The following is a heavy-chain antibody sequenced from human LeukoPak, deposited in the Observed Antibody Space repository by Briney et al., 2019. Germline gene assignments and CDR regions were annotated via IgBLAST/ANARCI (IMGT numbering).Heavy chain of an antibody. D-gene: IGHD6-19*01. CDR1: GYTFTGYY. CDR2: ISAYNGNT. V-gene: IGHV1-18*04. J-gene: IGHJ4*02. Sequence: GASVKVSCKASGYTFTGYYMHWVRQAPGQGLEWMGWISAYNGNTNYAQKLQGRVTMTTDTSTSTAYMELRSLRSYDTAVYYCARDPDPYSSGWYGYWGQGTLVTVSS. CDR3: ARDPDPYSSGWYGY.